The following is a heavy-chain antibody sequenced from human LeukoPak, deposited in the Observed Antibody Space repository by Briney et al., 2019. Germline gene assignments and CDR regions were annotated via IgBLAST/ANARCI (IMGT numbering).Heavy chain of an antibody. J-gene: IGHJ4*02. V-gene: IGHV5-51*01. Sequence: PGESLKISFKGSGXTFTTYCIGWVRQMPGKGLEWMGIIYPGDSDTRYSPSFQDQVTISADKSISTAYLQWSSLEASDTAMYYCARLTNGYFDYWGQGTLVTVSS. CDR1: GXTFTTYC. D-gene: IGHD2-8*01. CDR3: ARLTNGYFDY. CDR2: IYPGDSDT.